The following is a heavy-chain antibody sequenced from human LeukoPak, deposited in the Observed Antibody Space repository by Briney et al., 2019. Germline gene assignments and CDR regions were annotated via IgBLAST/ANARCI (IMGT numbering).Heavy chain of an antibody. J-gene: IGHJ4*02. D-gene: IGHD1-26*01. Sequence: PGGSLRLSCAASGFTFSIYEMNWVRQAPGKGLEWVSYISSIGTTIYYADSVKGRFTISRDNAKNSLYLQMNSLRAEDTAVYYCAGGERGDYWGQGTLVTVSS. CDR2: ISSIGTTI. V-gene: IGHV3-48*03. CDR3: AGGERGDY. CDR1: GFTFSIYE.